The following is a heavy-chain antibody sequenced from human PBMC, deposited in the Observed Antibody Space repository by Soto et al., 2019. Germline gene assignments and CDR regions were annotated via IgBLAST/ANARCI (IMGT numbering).Heavy chain of an antibody. D-gene: IGHD5-12*01. CDR3: ASLLGVATFYY. CDR1: GGSFSGYY. J-gene: IGHJ4*02. Sequence: KPSETLSLTCAVYGGSFSGYYWSWIRQPPGKGLEWIGEINHSGSTNYNPSLKSRVTISVDTSKNQFSLKLSSVTAADTAVYYCASLLGVATFYYWGQGTLVTVSS. CDR2: INHSGST. V-gene: IGHV4-34*01.